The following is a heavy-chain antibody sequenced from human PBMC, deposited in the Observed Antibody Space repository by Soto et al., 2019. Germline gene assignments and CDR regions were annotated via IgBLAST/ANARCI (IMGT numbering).Heavy chain of an antibody. D-gene: IGHD1-1*01. V-gene: IGHV6-1*01. CDR1: GDSVSSNSAA. CDR2: TYYRSKWYI. J-gene: IGHJ6*03. Sequence: SQTRSLTCDISGDSVSSNSAAWNWIRQTPSRGLEWLGRTYYRSKWYINYAVSVKSRITVNPDTSKNQFSLQLNSVTPEDTAVYYCARGSWDDVTGHYYMDVWGKGTTVTVSS. CDR3: ARGSWDDVTGHYYMDV.